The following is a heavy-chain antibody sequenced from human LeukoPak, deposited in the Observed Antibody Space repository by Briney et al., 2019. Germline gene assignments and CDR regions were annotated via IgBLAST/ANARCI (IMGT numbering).Heavy chain of an antibody. CDR1: GFIFSSNY. D-gene: IGHD2-2*01. Sequence: GGSLRLSCAASGFIFSSNYMSWVRQAPGKGLEWVSAISGSGGSTYYADSVKGRFTISRDNSKNTLYLQMNSLRAEDTAVYYCAKLRRTVVPAPIDYWGQGTLVTVSS. CDR3: AKLRRTVVPAPIDY. V-gene: IGHV3-23*01. J-gene: IGHJ4*02. CDR2: ISGSGGST.